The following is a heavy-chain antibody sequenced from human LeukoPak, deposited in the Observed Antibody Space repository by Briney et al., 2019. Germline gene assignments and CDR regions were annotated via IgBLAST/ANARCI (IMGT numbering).Heavy chain of an antibody. Sequence: GALVKVSCKASGFTFTSSAMQWVRQARGQRLEWIGWIVVGSGNTNYAQNFQERVTITRDMSTSTAYMELSSLRSEDTAVYYCAANTPRVVREDAFDIWGQGTMVTVSS. CDR1: GFTFTSSA. CDR2: IVVGSGNT. CDR3: AANTPRVVREDAFDI. V-gene: IGHV1-58*02. J-gene: IGHJ3*02. D-gene: IGHD2-21*01.